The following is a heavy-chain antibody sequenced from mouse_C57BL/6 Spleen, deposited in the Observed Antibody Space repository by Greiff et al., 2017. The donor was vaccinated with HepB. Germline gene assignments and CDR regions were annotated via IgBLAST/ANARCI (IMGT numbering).Heavy chain of an antibody. CDR3: ARRTGTWNAMDY. CDR2: IYPGSGNT. V-gene: IGHV1-66*01. J-gene: IGHJ4*01. CDR1: GYSFTSYY. Sequence: VQLQQSGPELVKPGASVKISCKASGYSFTSYYIHWVKQRPGQGLEWIGWIYPGSGNTKYNEKFKGKATLTADTSSSTAYMQLSSLTSEDSAVYYCARRTGTWNAMDYWGQGTSVTVSS. D-gene: IGHD4-1*01.